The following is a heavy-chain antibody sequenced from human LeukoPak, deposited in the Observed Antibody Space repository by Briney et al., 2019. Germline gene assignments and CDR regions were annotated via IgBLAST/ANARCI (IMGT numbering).Heavy chain of an antibody. CDR1: GGTFSSYA. CDR2: IIPIFGTA. V-gene: IGHV1-69*01. D-gene: IGHD6-6*01. CDR3: ARSEYSSSSPFDY. J-gene: IGHJ4*02. Sequence: SVKVSCKASGGTFSSYAISWVRQAPGQGLEWMGGIIPIFGTANYAQKFQGRVTITADESTSTAYMELSSLRSEDTAVYYCARSEYSSSSPFDYWGQGTLVTVSS.